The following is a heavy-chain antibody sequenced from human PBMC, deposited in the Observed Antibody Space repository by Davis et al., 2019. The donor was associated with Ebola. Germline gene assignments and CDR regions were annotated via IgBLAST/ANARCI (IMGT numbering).Heavy chain of an antibody. Sequence: PGGSLRLSCAASGFTFSIYWMYWVRQVQGKGLVWVSRINSDGSNTDYADSVNGRFTISRDNAKNTLYLQMNSLRAEDTGVYYCARAVTKAVRGMGYWGQGTLVTVSS. V-gene: IGHV3-74*01. CDR2: INSDGSNT. CDR3: ARAVTKAVRGMGY. D-gene: IGHD4-23*01. J-gene: IGHJ4*02. CDR1: GFTFSIYW.